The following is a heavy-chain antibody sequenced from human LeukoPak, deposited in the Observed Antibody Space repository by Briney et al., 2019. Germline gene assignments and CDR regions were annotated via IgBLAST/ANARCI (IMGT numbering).Heavy chain of an antibody. Sequence: GGSLRLSCAASGFTFSTYTMNWVRQAPGKGLEWVSSISSSSAYIYYADSVKGRFTIYRDNAKNSLYLQMNSLRAEDTAVYYCARVAGYCSSTNNCYSAYWGQGTLVTVSS. J-gene: IGHJ4*02. CDR1: GFTFSTYT. V-gene: IGHV3-21*01. D-gene: IGHD2-2*01. CDR3: ARVAGYCSSTNNCYSAY. CDR2: ISSSSAYI.